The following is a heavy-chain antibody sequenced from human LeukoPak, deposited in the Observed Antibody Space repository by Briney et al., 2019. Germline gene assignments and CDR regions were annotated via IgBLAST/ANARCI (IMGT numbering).Heavy chain of an antibody. CDR3: ARYYGSGRGYYGLAV. CDR2: IPYDGSNK. CDR1: GFTVSSYS. V-gene: IGHV3-30*03. Sequence: GGSLRLSCAASGFTVSSYSMNWVRQAPGKGLERITLIPYDGSNKYYVDSVKGRFTISRDNSKNTLDLQMNSLSAEDTAVYYCARYYGSGRGYYGLAVWGQGTTVTVSS. D-gene: IGHD3-10*01. J-gene: IGHJ6*02.